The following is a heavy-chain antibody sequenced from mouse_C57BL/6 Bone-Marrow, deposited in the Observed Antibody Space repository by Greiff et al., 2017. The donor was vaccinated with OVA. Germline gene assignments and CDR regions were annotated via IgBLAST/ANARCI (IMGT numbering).Heavy chain of an antibody. CDR3: ARWRGYFDY. J-gene: IGHJ2*01. CDR1: GFNIKDYY. V-gene: IGHV14-2*01. Sequence: VQLQQSGAELVKPGASVQLSCTASGFNIKDYYLHWVKQRTEQGLEWIGRIDPADGDTKYAPKFQGKATITADTTANTAYMQHSSLTSEDTAVYYGARWRGYFDYWGQGTTLTVSS. CDR2: IDPADGDT.